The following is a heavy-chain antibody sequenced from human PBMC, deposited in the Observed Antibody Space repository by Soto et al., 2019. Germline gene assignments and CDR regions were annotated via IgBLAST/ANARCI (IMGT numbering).Heavy chain of an antibody. Sequence: TGESLKISCKGSGYSFSNWWIAWVRQMPGKGLEYMGIIYPSDSQTRYSPSFQGQVTISADKSISTAYLQWSSLKASDTAIYYCARHGFYGDYSSNYFDPWGRRTLVTVSS. D-gene: IGHD4-17*01. CDR3: ARHGFYGDYSSNYFDP. V-gene: IGHV5-51*01. CDR1: GYSFSNWW. CDR2: IYPSDSQT. J-gene: IGHJ5*02.